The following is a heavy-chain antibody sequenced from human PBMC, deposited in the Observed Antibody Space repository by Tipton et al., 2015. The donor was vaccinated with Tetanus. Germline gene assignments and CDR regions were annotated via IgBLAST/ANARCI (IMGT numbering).Heavy chain of an antibody. J-gene: IGHJ1*01. CDR3: ARDKRIEYFQH. CDR2: ISYDGSNK. V-gene: IGHV3-30*04. Sequence: SLRLSCAASGFTFSSYAMHWVRQAPGKGLEWVAVISYDGSNKYYADSVKGRFTISRDNSKNTLYLQMNSLRAEDTAVYYRARDKRIEYFQHWGQGTLVTVSS. CDR1: GFTFSSYA.